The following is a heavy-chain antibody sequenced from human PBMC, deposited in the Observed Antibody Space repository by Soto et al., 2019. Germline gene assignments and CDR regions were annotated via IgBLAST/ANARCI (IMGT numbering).Heavy chain of an antibody. CDR2: IYHSGST. V-gene: IGHV4-4*02. J-gene: IGHJ6*02. D-gene: IGHD3-22*01. CDR1: GGSISSSNW. Sequence: KTSETLSLTCAVSGGSISSSNWWSWVRQPPGKGLEWIGEIYHSGSTNYNPSLKSRVTISVDKSKNQFSLKLSSVTAADTAVYYCARSPDSRGYYPRWYYYLMDVWGQGTTVPVSS. CDR3: ARSPDSRGYYPRWYYYLMDV.